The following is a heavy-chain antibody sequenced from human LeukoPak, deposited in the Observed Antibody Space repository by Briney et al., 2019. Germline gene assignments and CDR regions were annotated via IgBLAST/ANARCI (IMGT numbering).Heavy chain of an antibody. J-gene: IGHJ4*02. V-gene: IGHV1-2*02. Sequence: ASVKVSCKASGYTFSAYYMHWVRQAPGQGLEWMGWINPNSGGTNSAQKFQGRVTMTRDTSISIAYMELSRLRSDDTAVYYCARDGYCSSTSCSPSDYWGQGTLVTVSS. CDR3: ARDGYCSSTSCSPSDY. CDR1: GYTFSAYY. D-gene: IGHD2-2*03. CDR2: INPNSGGT.